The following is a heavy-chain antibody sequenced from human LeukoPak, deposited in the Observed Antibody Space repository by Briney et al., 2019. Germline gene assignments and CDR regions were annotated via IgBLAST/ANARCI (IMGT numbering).Heavy chain of an antibody. D-gene: IGHD3-10*01. CDR1: GGSISGYY. J-gene: IGHJ4*02. Sequence: SETLSLTCTVSGGSISGYYHNWVRQSPGRGLEWIGLVHYSGNTNYNPSPKSRVSISTDTSKNQFSLELTSVTAADTAVYYCVIGRGWQPDYWGQGIPVTVSS. CDR3: VIGRGWQPDY. CDR2: VHYSGNT. V-gene: IGHV4-59*03.